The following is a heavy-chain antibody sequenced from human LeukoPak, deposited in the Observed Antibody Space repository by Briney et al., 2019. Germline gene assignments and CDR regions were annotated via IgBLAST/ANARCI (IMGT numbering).Heavy chain of an antibody. D-gene: IGHD2-8*01. CDR1: GYTFTSYG. J-gene: IGHJ3*02. V-gene: IGHV1-18*01. CDR2: ISAYNGNT. CDR3: AREGVSGDAFDI. Sequence: GASVKVSCKTSGYTFTSYGISGVRQAPGQGLEWMGWISAYNGNTNYAQKLQGRVTVNTDTSTSTAYMELRSLRSDDTAVYYCAREGVSGDAFDIWGQGTMVTVSS.